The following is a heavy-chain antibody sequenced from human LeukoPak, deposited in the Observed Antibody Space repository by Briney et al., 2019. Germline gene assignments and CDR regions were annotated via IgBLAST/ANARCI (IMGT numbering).Heavy chain of an antibody. CDR2: IYHSGST. V-gene: IGHV4-38-2*02. D-gene: IGHD5-18*01. Sequence: SETLSLTCTVSGYSISSGYYWGWIRQPPGKGLEWIGSIYHSGSTYYNPSLKSRVTISVDTSKNQFSLKLSSVTAADTAVYYCARAGYSYGTGYYFDYWGQGALVTVSS. J-gene: IGHJ4*02. CDR3: ARAGYSYGTGYYFDY. CDR1: GYSISSGYY.